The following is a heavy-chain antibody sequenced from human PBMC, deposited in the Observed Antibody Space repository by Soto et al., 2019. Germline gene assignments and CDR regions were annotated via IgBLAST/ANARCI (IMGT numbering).Heavy chain of an antibody. V-gene: IGHV3-48*01. CDR1: GFTFSSYS. D-gene: IGHD6-6*01. J-gene: IGHJ4*02. Sequence: PGGSLRLSCAASGFTFSSYSMNWVRQAPGKGLEWVSYISSSSSTIYYADSVKGRFTISRDNAKNSLYLQMNSLRAEDTAVYYCARVVADWKILLRIAARPSIIPDYWGQGTLVTVPS. CDR3: ARVVADWKILLRIAARPSIIPDY. CDR2: ISSSSSTI.